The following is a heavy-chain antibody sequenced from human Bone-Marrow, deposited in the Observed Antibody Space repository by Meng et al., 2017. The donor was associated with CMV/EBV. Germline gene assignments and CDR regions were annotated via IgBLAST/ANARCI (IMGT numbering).Heavy chain of an antibody. CDR2: IRYDGSNK. CDR1: GFTFSSYG. J-gene: IGHJ6*02. V-gene: IGHV3-30*02. Sequence: GESLKISCAASGFTFSSYGMHWVRQAPGKGLEWVAFIRYDGSNKYYADSVKGRFTISRDNSKNTLYLQMNSLRAEDTAVYYCAKDREYYDFWSGYSYYYGMDVWGQGTTVTVSS. CDR3: AKDREYYDFWSGYSYYYGMDV. D-gene: IGHD3-3*01.